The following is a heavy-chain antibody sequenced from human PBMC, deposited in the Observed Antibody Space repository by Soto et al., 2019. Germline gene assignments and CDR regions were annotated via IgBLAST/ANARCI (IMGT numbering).Heavy chain of an antibody. D-gene: IGHD2-2*01. CDR3: ARGADYCSSTSCYLYSHYYGMDV. CDR1: GGSFSGYY. J-gene: IGHJ6*02. V-gene: IGHV4-34*01. Sequence: SETLSLTCAVYGGSFSGYYWSWIRQPPGEGLEWIGEINHSGSTNYNPSLKSRVTISVDTSKNQFSLKLSSVTAADTAVYYCARGADYCSSTSCYLYSHYYGMDVWGQGTTVTVSS. CDR2: INHSGST.